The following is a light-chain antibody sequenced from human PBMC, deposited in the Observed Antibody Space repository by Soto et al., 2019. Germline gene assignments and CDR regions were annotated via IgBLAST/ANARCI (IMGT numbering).Light chain of an antibody. V-gene: IGKV3-15*01. CDR2: GAS. CDR1: QRVSSN. CDR3: QQYNNWPQLT. Sequence: EIVMTQSPATLSVSPGERATLSCRASQRVSSNLAWYQQKPGQAPRLLIYGASTRATGIPARFSGSGSGTEFTLPISRLQSEDFAVYYCQQYNNWPQLTFGGGTKVEIK. J-gene: IGKJ4*01.